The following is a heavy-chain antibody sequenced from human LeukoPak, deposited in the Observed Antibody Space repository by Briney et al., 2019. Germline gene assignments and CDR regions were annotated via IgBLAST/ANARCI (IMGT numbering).Heavy chain of an antibody. CDR2: INHSGST. CDR3: ARGRVLWFGELYYFDY. J-gene: IGHJ4*02. Sequence: SETLSLTCVVYGGSFSGYYWSWIRQPPGKGLEWIGEINHSGSTNYNPSLKSRVTISVDTSKNQFSLKLSSVTAADTAVYYCARGRVLWFGELYYFDYWGQGTLVTVSS. V-gene: IGHV4-34*01. D-gene: IGHD3-10*01. CDR1: GGSFSGYY.